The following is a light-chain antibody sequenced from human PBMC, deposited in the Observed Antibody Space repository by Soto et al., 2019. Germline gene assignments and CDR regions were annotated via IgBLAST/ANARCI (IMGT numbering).Light chain of an antibody. CDR3: QQYNTYSPERT. CDR1: QNINNY. CDR2: DAS. Sequence: DIQMTQSPSSLSASVGDRVTITCQASQNINNYLNWYQQKPGRAPKLLIYDASNLEAGVPSRFRGSGSGTEFTLTISSLQPDDFATYYCQQYNTYSPERTFGQGTKVDIK. J-gene: IGKJ1*01. V-gene: IGKV1-33*01.